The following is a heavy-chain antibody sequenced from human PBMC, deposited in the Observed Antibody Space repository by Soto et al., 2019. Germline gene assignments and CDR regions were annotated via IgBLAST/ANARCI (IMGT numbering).Heavy chain of an antibody. CDR2: IDPSDSYT. CDR1: GYSFTSYW. Sequence: PGESLKISCKGSGYSFTSYWISWVRQMPGKGLEWMGRIDPSDSYTNYSPSFQGHVTISADKSISTAYLQWSSLKASDTAMYYCVGADYYDSSGSYYYGMDVWGQGTTVTVSS. CDR3: VGADYYDSSGSYYYGMDV. J-gene: IGHJ6*02. D-gene: IGHD3-22*01. V-gene: IGHV5-10-1*01.